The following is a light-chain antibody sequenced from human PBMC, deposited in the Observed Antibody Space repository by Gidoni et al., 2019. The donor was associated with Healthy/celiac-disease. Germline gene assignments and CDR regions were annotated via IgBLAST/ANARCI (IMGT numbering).Light chain of an antibody. CDR3: QQYNNWPPWT. J-gene: IGKJ1*01. Sequence: EIVMTQSPATLSVSPGERATLSCRASQSISSNLAWYQQKPGQAPRLLIYGASTRATGIPARISSSGSGTEFTLTISSRQSEDFAVYYCQQYNNWPPWTFGQGTKVEIK. CDR1: QSISSN. V-gene: IGKV3-15*01. CDR2: GAS.